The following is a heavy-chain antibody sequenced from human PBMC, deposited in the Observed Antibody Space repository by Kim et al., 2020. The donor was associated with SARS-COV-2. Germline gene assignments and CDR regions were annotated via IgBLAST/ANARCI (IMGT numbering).Heavy chain of an antibody. CDR1: GFSFGDYA. V-gene: IGHV3-9*01. J-gene: IGHJ4*02. Sequence: GGSLRLSCAASGFSFGDYAMHWVRQAPGRGLEWVSGIDWKSDSMNYADFVKGRFSISRDNAKSSLYLQMTDLRAEDTAVYYCAKVHRIAERSFDVWAQG. CDR3: AKVHRIAERSFDV. CDR2: IDWKSDSM. D-gene: IGHD3-16*02.